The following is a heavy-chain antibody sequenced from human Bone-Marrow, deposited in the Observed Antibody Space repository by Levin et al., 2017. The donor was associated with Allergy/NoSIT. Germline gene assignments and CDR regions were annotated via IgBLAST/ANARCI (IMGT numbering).Heavy chain of an antibody. CDR2: VSPSGGAT. CDR1: GFTFSSYA. Sequence: GESLKISCAASGFTFSSYAMSWVRLAPGKGLEWVSAVSPSGGATYYPDSVRGRFTISRDNSKNTLYLQMNSLRAEDTAVYYCAKATGGSSREGIDYWGQGTLVTVSS. CDR3: AKATGGSSREGIDY. V-gene: IGHV3-23*01. J-gene: IGHJ4*02. D-gene: IGHD6-6*01.